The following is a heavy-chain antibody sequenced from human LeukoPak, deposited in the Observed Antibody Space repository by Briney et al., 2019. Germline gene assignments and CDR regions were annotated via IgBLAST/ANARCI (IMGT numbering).Heavy chain of an antibody. J-gene: IGHJ4*02. CDR1: GGTFSSYA. D-gene: IGHD1-26*01. CDR2: IIPIFGTA. V-gene: IGHV1-69*01. CDR3: ARELGSGGSYYERLAYFDY. Sequence: SVKVSCKASGGTFSSYAISWVRQAPGQGHEWMGGIIPIFGTANYAQKFQGRVTITADESTSTAYMELSSLRSEDTAVYYCARELGSGGSYYERLAYFDYWGQGTLVTVSS.